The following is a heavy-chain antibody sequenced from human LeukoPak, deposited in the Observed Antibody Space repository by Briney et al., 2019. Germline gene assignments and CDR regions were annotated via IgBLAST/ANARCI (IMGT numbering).Heavy chain of an antibody. J-gene: IGHJ5*02. Sequence: GGSLRLSCAASGFTFNSYAMSWVRQAPGKGLEWVSAISGSSGSTYYADSVKGRFTISRDNSKNTLYLQMNSLRAEDTAVYYCAKDGYGDYRNWFDPWGQGTLVTVSS. CDR2: ISGSSGST. CDR1: GFTFNSYA. CDR3: AKDGYGDYRNWFDP. V-gene: IGHV3-23*01. D-gene: IGHD4-17*01.